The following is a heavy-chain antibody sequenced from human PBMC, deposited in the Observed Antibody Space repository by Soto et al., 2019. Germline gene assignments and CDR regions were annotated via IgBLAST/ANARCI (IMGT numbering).Heavy chain of an antibody. Sequence: QVQLVESGGGVVQPGRSLRLSCAASGFTFSSYGMHWVRQAPGKGLEWVAVISYDGSNKYYADSVKGRFTISRDNSKNTLYLQMSSLRAEDTAVYYCAKGEGDYWGQGTLVTVSS. J-gene: IGHJ4*02. CDR2: ISYDGSNK. CDR1: GFTFSSYG. CDR3: AKGEGDY. V-gene: IGHV3-30*18.